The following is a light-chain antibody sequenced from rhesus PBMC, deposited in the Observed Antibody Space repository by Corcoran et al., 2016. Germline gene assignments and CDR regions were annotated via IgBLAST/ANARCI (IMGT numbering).Light chain of an antibody. CDR2: RAS. CDR1: QIVMSW. V-gene: IGKV1-22*01. Sequence: DIQMTQSPSSLSASIGDTVTISCRASQIVMSWLAWYQQKPGKAPKLLIYRASHLQSGVPSRFSGSGSGTEFTLTISSIPSEYFATYFCQQYIRGPLTFGGGTKVDLK. J-gene: IGKJ4*01. CDR3: QQYIRGPLT.